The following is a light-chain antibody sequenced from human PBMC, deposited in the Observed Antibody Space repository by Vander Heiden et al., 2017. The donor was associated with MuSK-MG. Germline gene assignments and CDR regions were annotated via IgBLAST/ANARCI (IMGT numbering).Light chain of an antibody. V-gene: IGKV2-28*01. J-gene: IGKJ1*01. CDR1: QSLLHSNGYNY. CDR3: RQALQTPRT. CDR2: LGS. Sequence: DIVMTQSPLSLPVTPGEPASISCRPSQSLLHSNGYNYLDWYLQKLGQSPQLLIYLGSNRASGVPDRFSGSGSGTDFTLKISRVEAEDVGVYYCRQALQTPRTFGQGTKVEIK.